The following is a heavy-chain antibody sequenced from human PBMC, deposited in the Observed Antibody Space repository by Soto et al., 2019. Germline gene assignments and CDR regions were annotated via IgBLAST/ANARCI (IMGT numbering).Heavy chain of an antibody. D-gene: IGHD3-22*01. V-gene: IGHV4-30-2*01. J-gene: IGHJ5*02. CDR1: GGSISIGGYS. Sequence: PSETLSLTCAVSGGSISIGGYSWSCIRQPPGKGLEWIGYIYHSGSTYYNPSLKSRVTISVDRSKNQFSLKLSSVTAADTAVYYCAREVDSSGGNWFDPWGQGTLVTVSS. CDR2: IYHSGST. CDR3: AREVDSSGGNWFDP.